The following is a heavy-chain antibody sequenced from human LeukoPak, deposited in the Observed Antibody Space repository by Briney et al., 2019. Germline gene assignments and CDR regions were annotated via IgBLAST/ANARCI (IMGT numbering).Heavy chain of an antibody. CDR3: ARSSSMVRGVIIVFAFDI. Sequence: PSQTLSLTCTVSGGSISSGDYYWSWIRQPPGKGLEWNGYIYYSGSTYYNTSHKSRVTISVDTSKNQFSLKLSSVTAADTAVYYCARSSSMVRGVIIVFAFDIWGQGTMVTVSS. CDR2: IYYSGST. J-gene: IGHJ3*02. D-gene: IGHD3-10*01. V-gene: IGHV4-30-4*08. CDR1: GGSISSGDYY.